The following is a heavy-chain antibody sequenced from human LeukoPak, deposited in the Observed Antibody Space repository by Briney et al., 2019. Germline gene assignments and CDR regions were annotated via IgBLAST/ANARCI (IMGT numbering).Heavy chain of an antibody. CDR2: ISGYNGNT. J-gene: IGHJ4*02. CDR3: ARGSTARYYYDSSGYYRGAVDY. CDR1: GYTFTTYG. Sequence: ASVKVSFKASGYTFTTYGISWVRQAPGQGLEWMGWISGYNGNTNYAQRLQGRGTMTTDTSTSTAYMELRSLRSDDTAVYYCARGSTARYYYDSSGYYRGAVDYWGQGTLVTVSS. D-gene: IGHD3-22*01. V-gene: IGHV1-18*01.